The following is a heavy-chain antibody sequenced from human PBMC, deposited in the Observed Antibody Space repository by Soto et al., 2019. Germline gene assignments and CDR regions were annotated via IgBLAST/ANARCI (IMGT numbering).Heavy chain of an antibody. Sequence: SETLSLTCTVSGGSISSSSYYWGWIRQPPGKGLEWIGSIYYIGSTYYNPSLKSRVTISVDTSKNQFSLKLSSVTAADTAVYYCARHESTVTKLDYWGQGTLVTVS. J-gene: IGHJ4*02. CDR2: IYYIGST. CDR3: ARHESTVTKLDY. CDR1: GGSISSSSYY. V-gene: IGHV4-39*01. D-gene: IGHD4-17*01.